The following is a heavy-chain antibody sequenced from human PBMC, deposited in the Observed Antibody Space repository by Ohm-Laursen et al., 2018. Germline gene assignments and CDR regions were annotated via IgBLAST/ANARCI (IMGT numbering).Heavy chain of an antibody. D-gene: IGHD2-2*01. V-gene: IGHV3-30*03. CDR3: ARDIDVVPAADYYYYGMDV. Sequence: SLRLSCAASGFTFSSYGMHWVRQAPGKGLEWVAVISYDGSNKYYADSVKGRFTISRDNSKNTLYLQMNSLRAEDTAVYYCARDIDVVPAADYYYYGMDVWGQGTTVTVSS. CDR1: GFTFSSYG. CDR2: ISYDGSNK. J-gene: IGHJ6*02.